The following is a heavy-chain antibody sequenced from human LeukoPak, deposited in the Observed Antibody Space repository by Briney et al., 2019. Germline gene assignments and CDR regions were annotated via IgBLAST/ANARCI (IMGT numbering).Heavy chain of an antibody. Sequence: GGSLRLSCAASGFTFSSYAMHWVRQAPGKGLEWVAAISGSGRKTYYKESVKGRFTISRDNPKRMLFLQMDSLRADDTAVYYCARERESSGYFDSWGQGILVTVSS. CDR1: GFTFSSYA. CDR2: ISGSGRKT. CDR3: ARERESSGYFDS. V-gene: IGHV3-23*01. J-gene: IGHJ5*01. D-gene: IGHD3-3*01.